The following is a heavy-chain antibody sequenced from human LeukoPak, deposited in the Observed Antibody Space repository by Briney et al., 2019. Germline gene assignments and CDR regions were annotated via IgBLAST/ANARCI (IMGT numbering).Heavy chain of an antibody. CDR2: IGTAGDT. CDR3: ARGSYGGNSFDY. D-gene: IGHD4-23*01. Sequence: GSLRLSCAASGFTFSSYDMHWVRQATGKGLEWVSAIGTAGDTYYPGSVKGRFTISRENAKNSLYLQMNSLRAGDTAVYYCARGSYGGNSFDYWGQGTLVTVSS. V-gene: IGHV3-13*01. CDR1: GFTFSSYD. J-gene: IGHJ4*02.